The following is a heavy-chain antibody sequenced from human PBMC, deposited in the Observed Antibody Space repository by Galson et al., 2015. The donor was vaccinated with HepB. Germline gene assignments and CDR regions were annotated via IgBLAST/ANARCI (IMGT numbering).Heavy chain of an antibody. D-gene: IGHD2-2*01. CDR2: IYPGDSDK. CDR3: ARVIWDVAVEPAAIAAFDI. J-gene: IGHJ3*02. CDR1: GYKFPSYW. V-gene: IGHV5-51*01. Sequence: QSGAEVKKPGESLKISCKGSGYKFPSYWIGWVRQRPGKGLEWMGIIYPGDSDKRYDPSAQGQVTISADKSTSTAYLQWSSLKTSDTAMYYCARVIWDVAVEPAAIAAFDIWGRGTMVTVSS.